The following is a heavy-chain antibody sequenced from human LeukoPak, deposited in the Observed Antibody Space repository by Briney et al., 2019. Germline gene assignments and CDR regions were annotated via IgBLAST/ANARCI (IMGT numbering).Heavy chain of an antibody. V-gene: IGHV4-59*08. D-gene: IGHD6-19*01. CDR2: IYYRGST. CDR3: ARRGYSSGFYCLDY. J-gene: IGHJ4*02. Sequence: PSETLSLTCTVSGGSISSYYWSWIRQPPGKGLEWIGYIYYRGSTNYNPSLKSRVTISVDTSKNQFTLKLNSVTAADTAVYYCARRGYSSGFYCLDYWGQGTLVTVSS. CDR1: GGSISSYY.